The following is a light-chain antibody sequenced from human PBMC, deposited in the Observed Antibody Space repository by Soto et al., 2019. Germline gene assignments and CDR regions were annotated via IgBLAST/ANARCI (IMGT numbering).Light chain of an antibody. J-gene: IGKJ2*01. Sequence: DIVMTQSPLSLPVTPGEPASISCRSTQSLLHSNGYIYLDWYLQKPGQSPQVLIFLGSYRASGVTDRFGGSGSGTDFTLKISRVEAEDVGLYYCMQALQTPYTVGQGTKLEI. CDR2: LGS. V-gene: IGKV2-28*01. CDR3: MQALQTPYT. CDR1: QSLLHSNGYIY.